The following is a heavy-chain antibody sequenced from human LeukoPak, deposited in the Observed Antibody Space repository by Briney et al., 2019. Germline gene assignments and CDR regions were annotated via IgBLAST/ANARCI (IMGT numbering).Heavy chain of an antibody. J-gene: IGHJ4*02. V-gene: IGHV4-4*02. Sequence: SETLSLTCAVSGGSISSGNWWSWVRQPPGKGLEWIGEIHHSGSTNYNPSLKSRVTISVDTSKNQFSLKLSSVTAADTAVYYCASLSRVAGTFSEFLFWGQGTLVTVSS. CDR1: GGSISSGNW. CDR2: IHHSGST. CDR3: ASLSRVAGTFSEFLF. D-gene: IGHD2-15*01.